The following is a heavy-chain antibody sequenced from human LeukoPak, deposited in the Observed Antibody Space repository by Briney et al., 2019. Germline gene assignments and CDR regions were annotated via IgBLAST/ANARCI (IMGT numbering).Heavy chain of an antibody. V-gene: IGHV3-11*01. D-gene: IGHD3-9*01. J-gene: IGHJ4*02. CDR3: ARGPPTTYFAWEFAY. CDR2: ISSSGSTI. CDR1: VFTFSDYY. Sequence: GGALRLACAASVFTFSDYYMSWIRQAPGKGVEWVSYISSSGSTISYAESVKGRFTIPRENAKTSLYLQMNSLRAEAPAVYYCARGPPTTYFAWEFAYWGQGTLVTVHS.